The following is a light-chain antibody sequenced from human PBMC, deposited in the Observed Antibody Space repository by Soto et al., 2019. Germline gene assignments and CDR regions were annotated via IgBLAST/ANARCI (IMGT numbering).Light chain of an antibody. Sequence: EIVLTQSPGTLSLSPGERATLSCRASQSIANTYLAWYQQKPGQAPRLLIYGASSRATGIPDRFSGSGSGTDFTLTISRLEPEDFAVYYCKQYDTSPHYTFGQGTKLEI. V-gene: IGKV3-20*01. CDR3: KQYDTSPHYT. CDR1: QSIANTY. J-gene: IGKJ2*01. CDR2: GAS.